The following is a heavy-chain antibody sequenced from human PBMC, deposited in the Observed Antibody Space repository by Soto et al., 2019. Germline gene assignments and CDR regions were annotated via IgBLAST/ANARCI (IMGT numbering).Heavy chain of an antibody. CDR2: INPSGGST. V-gene: IGHV1-46*03. CDR1: GYTFTSYY. Sequence: QVQLVQSGAEVKKPGASVKVSCKASGYTFTSYYMHWVRQAPGQGLEWMGIINPSGGSTSYAQKFQGRVTMTRDTSTSTVYMELSSLRSEDTAVYYCARGGNLVVVVAARDFDYWGQGTLVTVSS. CDR3: ARGGNLVVVVAARDFDY. D-gene: IGHD2-15*01. J-gene: IGHJ4*02.